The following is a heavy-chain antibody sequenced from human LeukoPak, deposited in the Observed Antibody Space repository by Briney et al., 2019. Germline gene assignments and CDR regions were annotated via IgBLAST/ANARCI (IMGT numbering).Heavy chain of an antibody. D-gene: IGHD1-14*01. Sequence: SETLSLTCAVSGVSVSISTYYWGWIRQPPGKGLEWIGSIYYRGSTYYNPSLKGRVTISVDTSKNQFSLKLSSVTAADTAVLYCARGPSEPLNDPFDIWGQGTMVTVSS. CDR2: IYYRGST. CDR3: ARGPSEPLNDPFDI. CDR1: GVSVSISTYY. V-gene: IGHV4-39*07. J-gene: IGHJ3*02.